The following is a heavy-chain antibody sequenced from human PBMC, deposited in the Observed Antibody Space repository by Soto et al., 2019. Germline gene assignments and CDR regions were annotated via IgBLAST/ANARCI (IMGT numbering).Heavy chain of an antibody. J-gene: IGHJ6*02. CDR3: ARSRVAAGTYGMDV. V-gene: IGHV1-69*13. Sequence: SAKVSCTASGGTISSYAMRWVQQATGQGLEWMGGIIPIFGTANYAQKFQGRVTITADESTSTAYMELSSLRSEDTAVYYCARSRVAAGTYGMDVWGQGTTVSVSS. D-gene: IGHD6-13*01. CDR1: GGTISSYA. CDR2: IIPIFGTA.